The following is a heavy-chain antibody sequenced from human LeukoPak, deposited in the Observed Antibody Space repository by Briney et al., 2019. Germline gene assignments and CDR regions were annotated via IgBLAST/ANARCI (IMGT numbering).Heavy chain of an antibody. CDR2: IYYNRST. CDR1: GGSISIYY. CDR3: ARRSYNSPFRY. V-gene: IGHV4-59*12. J-gene: IGHJ4*02. D-gene: IGHD3-10*01. Sequence: PSETLSLTCTVSGGSISIYYWSWIRQPPGKGLEWIGYIYYNRSTNYNPSLKSRVTISVDTSKNQFSLKLNSVTAADTAVYYCARRSYNSPFRYWGQGTLVTVSS.